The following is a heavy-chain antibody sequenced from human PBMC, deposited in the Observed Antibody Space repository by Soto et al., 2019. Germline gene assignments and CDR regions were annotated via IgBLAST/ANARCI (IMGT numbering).Heavy chain of an antibody. V-gene: IGHV1-46*01. D-gene: IGHD3-22*01. CDR2: INPSGGST. CDR3: ARERSTMIVVAFRAAYGMDV. CDR1: GYTFTSYY. Sequence: ASVKVSCKASGYTFTSYYMHWVRQAPGQGLEWMGIINPSGGSTSYAQKFQGRVTMTRDTSTSTVYMELSSLRSEDTAVYYCARERSTMIVVAFRAAYGMDVWGQGTTVTVSS. J-gene: IGHJ6*02.